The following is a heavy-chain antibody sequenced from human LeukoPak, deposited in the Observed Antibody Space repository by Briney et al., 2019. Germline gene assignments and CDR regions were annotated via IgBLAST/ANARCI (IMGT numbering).Heavy chain of an antibody. Sequence: GGSLRLSCAASGFAFRSYAMHWVRQAPGKGLEWVAVIWYDGSNKYYVDSVKGRFTISRDNSKNTLYLQMNSLRAEDTAVYYCAEDLSGSFTYDIWGQGTLVVVSS. CDR1: GFAFRSYA. V-gene: IGHV3-30*02. CDR3: AEDLSGSFTYDI. J-gene: IGHJ3*02. CDR2: IWYDGSNK. D-gene: IGHD1-26*01.